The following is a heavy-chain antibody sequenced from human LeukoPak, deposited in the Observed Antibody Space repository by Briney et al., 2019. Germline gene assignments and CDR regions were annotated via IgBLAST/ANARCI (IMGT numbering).Heavy chain of an antibody. D-gene: IGHD1-26*01. Sequence: PSETLSLTCTVSGVSISTYYWTWIRQPAGKGLEWIGRIYSTGNTNYNPSLEGRVTMSIDTSKNQFSLKLTSVTAADTAVYYCARERGNLRGDAFDIWGQGTMVTVSS. CDR1: GVSISTYY. V-gene: IGHV4-4*07. CDR3: ARERGNLRGDAFDI. CDR2: IYSTGNT. J-gene: IGHJ3*02.